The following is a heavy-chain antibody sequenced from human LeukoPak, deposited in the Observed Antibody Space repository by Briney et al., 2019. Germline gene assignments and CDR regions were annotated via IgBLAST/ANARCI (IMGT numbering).Heavy chain of an antibody. D-gene: IGHD7-27*01. CDR1: GFTFSSHW. J-gene: IGHJ4*02. V-gene: IGHV3-7*03. CDR2: IKEDGSEE. CDR3: ARAGDKGSVDY. Sequence: PGGSLRLSCAASGFTFSSHWMSWVRQAPGKGLEWVANIKEDGSEEYYVDSVKGRFTISRDNAKNSLYLQMNSLRAEDTAVYYCARAGDKGSVDYWGQGTLVTVSS.